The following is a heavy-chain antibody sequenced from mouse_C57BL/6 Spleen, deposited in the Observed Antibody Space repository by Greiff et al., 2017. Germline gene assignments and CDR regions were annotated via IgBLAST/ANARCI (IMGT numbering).Heavy chain of an antibody. Sequence: EVQGVESGGDLVKPGGSLKLSCAASGFTFSSYGMSWVRQTPDKRLEWVATISSGGSYTYYPDSVKGRFTISRDNAKNTLYLQLSSLKSEDTAMYYCARQPSGYAMDYGGQGTSVTVSS. D-gene: IGHD6-1*01. V-gene: IGHV5-6*01. J-gene: IGHJ4*01. CDR2: ISSGGSYT. CDR3: ARQPSGYAMDY. CDR1: GFTFSSYG.